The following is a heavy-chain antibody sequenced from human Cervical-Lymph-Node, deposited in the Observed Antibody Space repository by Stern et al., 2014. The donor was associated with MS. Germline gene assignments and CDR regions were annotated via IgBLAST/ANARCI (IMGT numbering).Heavy chain of an antibody. D-gene: IGHD5-12*01. J-gene: IGHJ6*02. CDR1: GGTFSTSV. V-gene: IGHV1-69*01. CDR2: IIPILGAP. Sequence: VQLVESRAEVKKPGSSVKVSCKSSGGTFSTSVFSWVRQAPGQGPEWMGGIIPILGAPNYAQNFQGRVTITADESTNTAYMALSSLRYEDTAVYYCARGVEATILQYQNALDVWGQGTTVTVSS. CDR3: ARGVEATILQYQNALDV.